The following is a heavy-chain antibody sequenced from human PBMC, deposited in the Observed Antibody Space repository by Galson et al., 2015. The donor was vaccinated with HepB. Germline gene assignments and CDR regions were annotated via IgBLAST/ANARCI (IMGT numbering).Heavy chain of an antibody. V-gene: IGHV3-48*01. Sequence: SLRLSCAASGFTFSRYSMNWVRQAPGKGLEWVSYISSTGSATYHADSVKGRFTISRDNAKKSLYLQMNSLRAEDTAVYYCARDKMGYDSSGPPEDYWGPGTLVTVSS. CDR2: ISSTGSAT. CDR1: GFTFSRYS. J-gene: IGHJ4*02. CDR3: ARDKMGYDSSGPPEDY. D-gene: IGHD3-22*01.